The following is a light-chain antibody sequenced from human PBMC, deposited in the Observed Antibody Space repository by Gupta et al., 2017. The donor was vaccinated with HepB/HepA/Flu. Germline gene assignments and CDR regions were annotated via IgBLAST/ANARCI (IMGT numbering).Light chain of an antibody. V-gene: IGLV2-14*01. J-gene: IGLJ2*01. Sequence: QSALTQPASVSGSPGQSITVSCTGSSGDVGGYDSVSWYRQHPGKAPQLLIDDVSNRPSGISNRFSGSKSGNTASLTISGLQAEDEADYYCSSFTSTGILVVFGGGTKLTVL. CDR3: SSFTSTGILVV. CDR2: DVS. CDR1: SGDVGGYDS.